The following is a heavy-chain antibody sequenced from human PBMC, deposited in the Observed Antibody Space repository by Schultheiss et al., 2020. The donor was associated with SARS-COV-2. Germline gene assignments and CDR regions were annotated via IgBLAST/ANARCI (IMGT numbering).Heavy chain of an antibody. V-gene: IGHV1-69*17. CDR2: IIPIFGIA. D-gene: IGHD6-19*01. J-gene: IGHJ4*02. CDR3: ACEISGRQWLDY. CDR1: GGTFSSYA. Sequence: KISCKASGGTFSSYAISWVRQAPGQGLEWMGGIIPIFGIANYAQKFQGRVTITADKSTSTAYMELSSLRSEDTAVYYCACEISGRQWLDYWGQGTLVTVSS.